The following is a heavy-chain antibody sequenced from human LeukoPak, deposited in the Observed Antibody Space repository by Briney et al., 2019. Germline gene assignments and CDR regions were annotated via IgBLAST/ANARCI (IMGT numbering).Heavy chain of an antibody. Sequence: SVKVSCKTSGFTFISYPISWVRQAPGQDLVWMGGIIPVFGILNYAQKFQGRVTITADKSTSTAYMELSSLRSEDTAVYYCARVTVAGPGTFDIWGQGTMVSVSS. V-gene: IGHV1-69*10. CDR2: IIPVFGIL. D-gene: IGHD6-19*01. CDR3: ARVTVAGPGTFDI. J-gene: IGHJ3*02. CDR1: GFTFISYP.